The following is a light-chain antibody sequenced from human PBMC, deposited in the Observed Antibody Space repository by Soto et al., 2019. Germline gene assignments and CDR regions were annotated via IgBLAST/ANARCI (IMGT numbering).Light chain of an antibody. Sequence: EIVLTQSPGTLSLSPGERATLSCRASQSVSSSYLAWYQQKPGQAPRLLIYGASSRATGIPDRFSGSGSGTDFTLTISRLELEDVAVYYCQHPPMTFGQGTKVEIK. CDR3: QHPPMT. CDR1: QSVSSSY. J-gene: IGKJ1*01. V-gene: IGKV3-20*01. CDR2: GAS.